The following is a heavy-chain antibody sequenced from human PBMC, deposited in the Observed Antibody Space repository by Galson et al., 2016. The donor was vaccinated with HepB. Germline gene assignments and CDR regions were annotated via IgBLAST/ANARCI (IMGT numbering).Heavy chain of an antibody. CDR2: ITPSGGST. Sequence: SVKVSCKASGNTFTTYYMHWVRQAPGRGLEWMGIITPSGGSTASAQKFQGRITMTRDTSTNTVYMEMSSLTSQDTAVYYCAGSLGVADAFDIWGEGTMVTVSS. D-gene: IGHD3-3*01. J-gene: IGHJ3*02. V-gene: IGHV1-46*01. CDR3: AGSLGVADAFDI. CDR1: GNTFTTYY.